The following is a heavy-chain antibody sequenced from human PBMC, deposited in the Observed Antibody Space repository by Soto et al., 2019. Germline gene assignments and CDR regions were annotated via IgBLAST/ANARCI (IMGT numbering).Heavy chain of an antibody. V-gene: IGHV3-30-3*01. J-gene: IGHJ6*02. CDR1: GFTFSSYA. Sequence: QVQLVESGGGVVQPGRSLRLSCAASGFTFSSYAMHWVRQAPGKGLEWVAVISYDGSNKYYADSVKGRFTISRDNSKNTLYLQRNSLRAEDTAVYYWARSCGGATLCYYYGMDVWGQGTTVTVSS. CDR2: ISYDGSNK. CDR3: ARSCGGATLCYYYGMDV. D-gene: IGHD1-26*01.